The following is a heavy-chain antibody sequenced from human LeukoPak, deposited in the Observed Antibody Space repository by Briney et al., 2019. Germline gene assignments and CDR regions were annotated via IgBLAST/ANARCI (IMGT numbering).Heavy chain of an antibody. CDR1: GYTFTSYY. V-gene: IGHV1-46*01. D-gene: IGHD3-9*01. Sequence: GASVKVSCKASGYTFTSYYMHWVRQAPGQGLEWMGIMNPSGGSTSYAQKFQGRVTMTRDTSTSTVYMELSSLRSEDTAVYYCARAPYYDILTGYFPIDYWGQGTLVTVSS. J-gene: IGHJ4*02. CDR3: ARAPYYDILTGYFPIDY. CDR2: MNPSGGST.